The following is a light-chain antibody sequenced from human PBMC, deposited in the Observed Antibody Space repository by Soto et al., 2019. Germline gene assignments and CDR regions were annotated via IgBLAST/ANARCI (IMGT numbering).Light chain of an antibody. V-gene: IGKV3-15*01. Sequence: EIVLTQSQRTLSLSPGERATLSCRASQSVSSSYLAWYQQKPGQAPRLLFYGASTRAAGIPARFSGSGSGTEYTLTISSLQSEDFAIYYCQQFHNWPPLTFGGGTKV. CDR1: QSVSSSY. CDR2: GAS. CDR3: QQFHNWPPLT. J-gene: IGKJ4*01.